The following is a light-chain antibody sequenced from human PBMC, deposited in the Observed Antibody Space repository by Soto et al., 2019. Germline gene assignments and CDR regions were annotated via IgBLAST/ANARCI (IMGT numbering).Light chain of an antibody. V-gene: IGLV1-40*01. CDR1: SSNIGAGYD. Sequence: QSVLTQPPSVSGAPGQRVTISCTGSSSNIGAGYDVHWYQQLPGTAPKLLIYGNSNRPSGVPDRFSGSKSGTSASLAITGLQAEDEAGYYCQSYDSSLSGNVVFGGGTQLTVL. J-gene: IGLJ2*01. CDR3: QSYDSSLSGNVV. CDR2: GNS.